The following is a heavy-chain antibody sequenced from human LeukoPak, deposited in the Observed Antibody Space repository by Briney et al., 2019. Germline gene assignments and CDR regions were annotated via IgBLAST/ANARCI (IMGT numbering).Heavy chain of an antibody. CDR3: AAGRGADFDY. Sequence: GESLKISCKGSGYSFTSYWISWVRQVPGKGLEWMGRIDPSDSYTNYSPSFQGHVTISADKSISTAYLQWSSLKASDTAMYYCAAGRGADFDYWGQGTLVTVSS. J-gene: IGHJ4*02. CDR1: GYSFTSYW. CDR2: IDPSDSYT. V-gene: IGHV5-10-1*01.